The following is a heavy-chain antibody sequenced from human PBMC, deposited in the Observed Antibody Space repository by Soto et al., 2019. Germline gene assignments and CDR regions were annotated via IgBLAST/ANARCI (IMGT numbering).Heavy chain of an antibody. Sequence: SETLSLTCTVSGGSISSSSYYWGWIRQPPGKGLEWIGSIYYSGSTYYNPSLKSRVTISVDTSKNQFSLKLSSVTAADTAVYYCARHLFRYYDILTGYLNPYYYYYMDVWGKGTTVTVSS. CDR1: GGSISSSSYY. V-gene: IGHV4-39*01. D-gene: IGHD3-9*01. J-gene: IGHJ6*03. CDR2: IYYSGST. CDR3: ARHLFRYYDILTGYLNPYYYYYMDV.